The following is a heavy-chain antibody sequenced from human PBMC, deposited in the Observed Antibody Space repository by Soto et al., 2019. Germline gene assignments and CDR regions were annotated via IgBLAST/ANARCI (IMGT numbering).Heavy chain of an antibody. V-gene: IGHV1-2*02. CDR1: GFSFTGYY. CDR2: INAHSGGT. D-gene: IGHD6-6*01. CDR3: AKDLTRQLAYWLDP. J-gene: IGHJ5*02. Sequence: ASVKASCKAPGFSFTGYYIHWLRHGPGQGLEWMGWINAHSGGTEYAQKFQGRVTLTRDTSIATAYLTLTCLTSDDTALYYCAKDLTRQLAYWLDPWGQGTQVTVSS.